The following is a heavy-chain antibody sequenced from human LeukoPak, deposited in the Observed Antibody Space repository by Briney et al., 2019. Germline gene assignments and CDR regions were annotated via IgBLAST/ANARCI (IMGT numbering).Heavy chain of an antibody. CDR3: ARPRIAAARAAFDI. J-gene: IGHJ3*02. D-gene: IGHD6-13*01. Sequence: GESLKISCKGSGYSFTSYWIVWVRQMPGKGLEWMGIIYPGDSDTRYSPSFQGQVTISADKFTSTAYLQWSSLKASDTAMYYCARPRIAAARAAFDIWGQGTMVTVSS. CDR1: GYSFTSYW. V-gene: IGHV5-51*01. CDR2: IYPGDSDT.